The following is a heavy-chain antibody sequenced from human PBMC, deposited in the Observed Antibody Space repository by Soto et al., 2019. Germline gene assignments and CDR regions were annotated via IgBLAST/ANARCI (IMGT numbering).Heavy chain of an antibody. CDR3: ARGKKDIVVVPAAETYYYYYYMDV. Sequence: VASVKVSCKACGDTFTRYDINWLRQATGQGLEWMGWMNPNSGNTGYAQKFQGRVTMTRNTSISTAYMELSSLRSEDTAVYYCARGKKDIVVVPAAETYYYYYYMDVWGKGTTVTVSS. CDR2: MNPNSGNT. V-gene: IGHV1-8*01. CDR1: GDTFTRYD. D-gene: IGHD2-2*01. J-gene: IGHJ6*03.